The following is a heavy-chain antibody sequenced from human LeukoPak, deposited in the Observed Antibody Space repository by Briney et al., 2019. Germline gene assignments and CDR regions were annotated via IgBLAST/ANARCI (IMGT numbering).Heavy chain of an antibody. CDR3: ARDSQYYYGSGTGDV. CDR2: ISSSGDTI. Sequence: TGGSLRLSCAASGFTFSAYEMNWVRQAPGKGLEWVSYISSSGDTIYYADSVTGRFTTSRDNAKNPLYLHMSSLRAEDTAVYYCARDSQYYYGSGTGDVWGQGTTVIVS. J-gene: IGHJ6*02. CDR1: GFTFSAYE. V-gene: IGHV3-48*03. D-gene: IGHD3-10*01.